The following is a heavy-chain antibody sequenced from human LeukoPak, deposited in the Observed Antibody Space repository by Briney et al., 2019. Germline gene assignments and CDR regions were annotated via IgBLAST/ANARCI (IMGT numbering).Heavy chain of an antibody. D-gene: IGHD2-2*01. CDR2: TYYRSKWYN. Sequence: SQTLSLTCAISGDSVSSNSAAWNWMRQSPSRGLEWLGRTYYRSKWYNDYAVSVKSRVTINPDTSKNQFSLQLNSVTPEDTAVYYCVRTRGYLDLWGRGTLVTVSS. CDR3: VRTRGYLDL. CDR1: GDSVSSNSAA. V-gene: IGHV6-1*01. J-gene: IGHJ2*01.